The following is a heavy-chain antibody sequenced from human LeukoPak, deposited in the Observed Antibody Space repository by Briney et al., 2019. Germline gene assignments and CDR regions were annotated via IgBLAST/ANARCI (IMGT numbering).Heavy chain of an antibody. J-gene: IGHJ4*02. CDR1: GGSISTYY. Sequence: ETLSLTCTVSGGSISTYYWNWVRQAPGKGLEWVSYISSSSSTIYYADSVKGRFTISRDNAKNSLYLQMNSLRAEDTAVYYCAIAFRQPFDYWGQGTLVTVSS. CDR2: ISSSSSTI. CDR3: AIAFRQPFDY. V-gene: IGHV3-48*01.